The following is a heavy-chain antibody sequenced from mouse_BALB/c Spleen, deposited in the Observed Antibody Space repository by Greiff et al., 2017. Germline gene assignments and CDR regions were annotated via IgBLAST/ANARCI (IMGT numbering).Heavy chain of an antibody. CDR1: GFSLTSYG. Sequence: QVQRVESGPGLVAPSQSLSITCTVSGFSLTSYGVHWVRQPPGKGLEWLGVIWAGGSTNYNSALMSRLSISKDNSKSQVFLKMNSLQTDDTAMYYCARDYDYYFDYWGQGTTLTVSS. D-gene: IGHD2-4*01. V-gene: IGHV2-9*02. CDR3: ARDYDYYFDY. J-gene: IGHJ2*01. CDR2: IWAGGST.